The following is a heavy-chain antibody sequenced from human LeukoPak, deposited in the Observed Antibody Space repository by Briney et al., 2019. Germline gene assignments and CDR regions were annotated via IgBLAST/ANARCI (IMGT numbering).Heavy chain of an antibody. Sequence: GESLKISCKGSGYSFTSYWIGWVRQMPGKGLELMGIIYPGDSDTRYSPSFQGQVTISADKSISTAYLQWSSLKASDTAMYYCARLPTSTGYYQTYFDYWGQGTLVTVSS. CDR2: IYPGDSDT. V-gene: IGHV5-51*01. J-gene: IGHJ4*02. CDR1: GYSFTSYW. D-gene: IGHD3-9*01. CDR3: ARLPTSTGYYQTYFDY.